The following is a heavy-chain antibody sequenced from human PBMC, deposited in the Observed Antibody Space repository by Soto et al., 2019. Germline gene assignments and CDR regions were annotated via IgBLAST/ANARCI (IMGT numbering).Heavy chain of an antibody. Sequence: PGESLKISCKGSGYSFTSYWIGWVRQMPGKGLEWMGIIYPGDSDTRYSPSFQGQVTISADKSISTAYLQWSSLKASDTAMYYCATSGAAMDNYYYYYMDVGGKGTTVTVSS. V-gene: IGHV5-51*01. CDR2: IYPGDSDT. J-gene: IGHJ6*03. D-gene: IGHD5-18*01. CDR3: ATSGAAMDNYYYYYMDV. CDR1: GYSFTSYW.